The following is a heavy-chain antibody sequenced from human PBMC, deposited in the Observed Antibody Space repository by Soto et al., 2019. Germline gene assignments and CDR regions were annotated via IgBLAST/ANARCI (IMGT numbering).Heavy chain of an antibody. V-gene: IGHV5-51*01. CDR2: IYPGDSDT. J-gene: IGHJ6*02. CDR1: GYSFTSYW. CDR3: ARSMVRGVSSGYYGMDV. D-gene: IGHD3-10*01. Sequence: CKGSGYSFTSYWIGWVRQMPGKGLEWMGIIYPGDSDTRYSPSFQGQVTISADKSISTAYLQWSSLKASDTAMYYCARSMVRGVSSGYYGMDVWGQGTTVTV.